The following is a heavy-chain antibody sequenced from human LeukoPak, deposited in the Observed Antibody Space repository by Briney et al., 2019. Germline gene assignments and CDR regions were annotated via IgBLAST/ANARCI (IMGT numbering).Heavy chain of an antibody. Sequence: PGGSLRLSCAASGFGYSTFAMAWVRQAPEKGLEWVSTISTSGETTYYADSVKGRFTISRDNSKNTLYLQMNSLRAEDTAVYYCVQLVRLHWGQGTLVTVSS. CDR1: GFGYSTFA. CDR3: VQLVRLH. J-gene: IGHJ1*01. CDR2: ISTSGETT. V-gene: IGHV3-23*01. D-gene: IGHD3-10*01.